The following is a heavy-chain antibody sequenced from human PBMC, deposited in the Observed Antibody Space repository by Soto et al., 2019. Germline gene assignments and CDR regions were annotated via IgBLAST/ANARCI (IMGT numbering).Heavy chain of an antibody. D-gene: IGHD3-10*01. CDR3: ARVWGGAFDI. CDR2: IYYSGST. J-gene: IGHJ3*02. CDR1: GGSISSGGYS. V-gene: IGHV4-61*08. Sequence: SETLSLTCAVSGGSISSGGYSWSWIRQPPGKGLEWIGYIYYSGSTNYNPFLKSRVTISVDTSKNQFSLKLSSVTAADTAVYYCARVWGGAFDIWGQGTMVTVS.